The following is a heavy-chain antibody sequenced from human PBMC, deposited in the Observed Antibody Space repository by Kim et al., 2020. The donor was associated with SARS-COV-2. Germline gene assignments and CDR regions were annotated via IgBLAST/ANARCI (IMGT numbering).Heavy chain of an antibody. CDR3: ARDKVFLGGSYNWFDP. CDR2: IYYSGST. V-gene: IGHV4-39*07. Sequence: SETLSLTCTVSGGSISSSSYYWGWIRQPPGKGLGWIGSIYYSGSTYYNPSLKSRVTISVDTSKNQFSLKLSSVTAADTAMYYCARDKVFLGGSYNWFDPWGQGTLVTVSS. D-gene: IGHD1-26*01. J-gene: IGHJ5*02. CDR1: GGSISSSSYY.